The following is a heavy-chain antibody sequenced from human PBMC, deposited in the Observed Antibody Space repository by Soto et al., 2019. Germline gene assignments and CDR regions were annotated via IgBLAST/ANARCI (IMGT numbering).Heavy chain of an antibody. D-gene: IGHD6-19*01. CDR3: ARDPPHSSGLVRNNFDY. J-gene: IGHJ4*02. Sequence: GASVKVSCKASGYTFTSYYMHWVRQAPGQGLEWMGIINPSGGSTSYAQKFQGGVTMTRDTSTSTVYMELSSLRSEDTAVYYCARDPPHSSGLVRNNFDYWGQGTLVTVSS. V-gene: IGHV1-46*03. CDR2: INPSGGST. CDR1: GYTFTSYY.